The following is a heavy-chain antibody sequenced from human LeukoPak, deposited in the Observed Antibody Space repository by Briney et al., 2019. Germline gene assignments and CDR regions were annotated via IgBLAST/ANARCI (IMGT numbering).Heavy chain of an antibody. CDR2: IYYSGTT. J-gene: IGHJ4*02. CDR1: GGSISTYY. CDR3: ARWASSSSLFDS. Sequence: SETLSLTCTVSGGSISTYYWSWIRQPPGKGLEWIGYIYYSGTTYYNTSLTSRVTISVDTSKNHFSLKMRSVTAADTAVYYCARWASSSSLFDSWGQGTLVTVSS. D-gene: IGHD6-6*01. V-gene: IGHV4-59*01.